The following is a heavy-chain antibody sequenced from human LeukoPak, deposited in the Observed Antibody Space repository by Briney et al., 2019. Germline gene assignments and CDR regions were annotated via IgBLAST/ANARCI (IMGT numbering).Heavy chain of an antibody. CDR1: AFTISDYY. Sequence: PGGSLRLSRAASAFTISDYYMSWIRQAPGKGLEWASYISSSSSYTNYADSVKGRFTISRDNAKNSLYLQMNSLRAEDTAVYYCARFKREWLRSEYYFDYWGQATLVTVSS. J-gene: IGHJ4*02. D-gene: IGHD5-12*01. V-gene: IGHV3-11*06. CDR2: ISSSSSYT. CDR3: ARFKREWLRSEYYFDY.